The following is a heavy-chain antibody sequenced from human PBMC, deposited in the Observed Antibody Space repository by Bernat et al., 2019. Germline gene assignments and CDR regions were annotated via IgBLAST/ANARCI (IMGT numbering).Heavy chain of an antibody. D-gene: IGHD1-26*01. J-gene: IGHJ4*02. CDR3: AAAGRSGSSPFDY. CDR2: ISWDGGST. V-gene: IGHV3-43*01. CDR1: GFTFDDYT. Sequence: EVQLVESGGVVVQPGGSLRLSCAASGFTFDDYTMHWVRQAPGKGLEWVSLISWDGGSTYYADAVKGRFTISRDNSKNSPYLQMNSLRTEDTALYYCAAAGRSGSSPFDYWGQGTLVTISS.